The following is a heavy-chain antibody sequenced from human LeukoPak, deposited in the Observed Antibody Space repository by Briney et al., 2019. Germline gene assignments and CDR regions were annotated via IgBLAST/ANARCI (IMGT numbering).Heavy chain of an antibody. J-gene: IGHJ4*02. CDR3: ARSHYDFWSGHPFDY. Sequence: PSETLSLTCTVSGGSISSYYWSWIRQPPGKGLEWIGYIYYSGSTNYNPSLKSRVTISVDTSKNQFSLKLSSVTAADTAVYYCARSHYDFWSGHPFDYGCQGTLVTVSS. CDR1: GGSISSYY. D-gene: IGHD3-3*01. CDR2: IYYSGST. V-gene: IGHV4-59*01.